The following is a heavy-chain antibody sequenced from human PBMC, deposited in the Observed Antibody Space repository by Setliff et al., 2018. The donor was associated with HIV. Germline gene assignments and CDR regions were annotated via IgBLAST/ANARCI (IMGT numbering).Heavy chain of an antibody. J-gene: IGHJ4*02. Sequence: SETLSLTCAVYGGSFSGYYWSWIRQPPGKGLEWIGEINHSGSTNYNPSLKSRVTISVDTSKNQFSLNLSSVTAADTALYYCASLFHDTSAPWLYYFDYWGQGTLVTVSS. CDR2: INHSGST. D-gene: IGHD3-22*01. CDR3: ASLFHDTSAPWLYYFDY. V-gene: IGHV4-34*01. CDR1: GGSFSGYY.